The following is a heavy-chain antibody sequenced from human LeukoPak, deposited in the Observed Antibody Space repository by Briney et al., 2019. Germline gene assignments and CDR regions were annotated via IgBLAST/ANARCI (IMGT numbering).Heavy chain of an antibody. V-gene: IGHV3-23*01. CDR3: ARQLGYCSGGSCYFDF. CDR2: ISSSGDST. CDR1: GFTFSSYA. J-gene: IGHJ4*02. D-gene: IGHD2-15*01. Sequence: PGGSLRLSCAASGFTFSSYAMSWVRQVPGEGLEWVSAISSSGDSTYSADSVKGRFTISRDSSSNTLYLQLNSLRVEDTAVYYCARQLGYCSGGSCYFDFWGQGTLVTVAS.